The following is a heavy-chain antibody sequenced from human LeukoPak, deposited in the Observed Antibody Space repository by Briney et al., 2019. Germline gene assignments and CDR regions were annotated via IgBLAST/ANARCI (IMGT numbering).Heavy chain of an antibody. CDR1: GYTFTSYG. Sequence: GASVKVSCKASGYTFTSYGISWVRQAPGQGLEWMGWISAYNGNTNYAQKLQGRVTMTTDTSTSTAYMELRSLRSDDTAVYYCARQGGVSSSGYYYYYFDYWGQGTLVTVSS. CDR2: ISAYNGNT. J-gene: IGHJ4*02. CDR3: ARQGGVSSSGYYYYYFDY. V-gene: IGHV1-18*01. D-gene: IGHD3-22*01.